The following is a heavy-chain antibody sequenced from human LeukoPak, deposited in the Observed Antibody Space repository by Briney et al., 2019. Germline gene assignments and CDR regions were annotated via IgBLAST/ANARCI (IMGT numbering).Heavy chain of an antibody. J-gene: IGHJ4*02. CDR1: GFTVSSNY. D-gene: IGHD5-24*01. V-gene: IGHV3-66*02. CDR2: IYSGATT. Sequence: GGSLRLSCAASGFTVSSNYMSWVRQAPGKGLEWVSVIYSGATTYYADSVEGRFTISRDNSKNTLYLQMNSLRAEDTAVYYCARDVEMDYWGQGTLVTVSS. CDR3: ARDVEMDY.